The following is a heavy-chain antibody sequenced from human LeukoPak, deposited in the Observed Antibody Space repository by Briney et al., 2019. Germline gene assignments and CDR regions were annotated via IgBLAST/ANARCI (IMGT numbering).Heavy chain of an antibody. CDR1: GGSINTDHPY. D-gene: IGHD3-10*01. CDR3: ARHLSGKTDY. V-gene: IGHV4-39*01. Sequence: SETLSLTCTVSGGSINTDHPYWGGIPQSPGKGLQWIGSILYSGATYYNPSLERRVTISVDLSKTQLSLKLASVTAADTAVYCARHLSGKTDYWGQGILITVSS. CDR2: ILYSGAT. J-gene: IGHJ4*02.